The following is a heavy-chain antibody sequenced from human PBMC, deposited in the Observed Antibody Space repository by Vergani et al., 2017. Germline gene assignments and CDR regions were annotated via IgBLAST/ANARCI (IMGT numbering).Heavy chain of an antibody. CDR2: ISGSGGST. D-gene: IGHD3-22*01. V-gene: IGHV3-23*01. J-gene: IGHJ4*02. Sequence: EVQLLESGGGLVQPGGSLRLSCAASGFTFSSYAMSWVRQAPGKGLEWVSAISGSGGSTYYADSVKGRFTISRDNGKNSLYLQMNSLRAEDTALYYCAKDIRPYYDSSGYSVYWGQGTLVTVSS. CDR3: AKDIRPYYDSSGYSVY. CDR1: GFTFSSYA.